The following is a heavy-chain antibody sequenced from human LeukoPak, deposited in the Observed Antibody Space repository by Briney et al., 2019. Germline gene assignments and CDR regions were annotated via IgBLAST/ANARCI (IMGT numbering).Heavy chain of an antibody. CDR2: ISWNSGSI. V-gene: IGHV3-9*01. CDR3: ARDSDWNYLSDAFDI. D-gene: IGHD1-7*01. CDR1: GFTFDDYA. J-gene: IGHJ3*02. Sequence: GRSLRLSCAASGFTFDDYAMHWVRQAPGKGLEWVSGISWNSGSIGYADSVKGRFTISRDNAKNSLYLQMNSLRAEDTAVYYCARDSDWNYLSDAFDIWGQGTMVTVSS.